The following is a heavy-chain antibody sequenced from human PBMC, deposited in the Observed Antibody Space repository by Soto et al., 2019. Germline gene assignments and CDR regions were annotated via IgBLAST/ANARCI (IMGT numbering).Heavy chain of an antibody. CDR1: GGSFSGYY. CDR3: ARGRDTTMVRGGPRAFDI. Sequence: SETLSLTCAVYGGSFSGYYWSWIRQPPGKGLEWIGEINHSGSTNYNPSLKSRVTISVDTSKNQFSLKLSSVTAADTAVYYCARGRDTTMVRGGPRAFDIWGQGTMVTVSS. J-gene: IGHJ3*02. D-gene: IGHD3-10*01. CDR2: INHSGST. V-gene: IGHV4-34*01.